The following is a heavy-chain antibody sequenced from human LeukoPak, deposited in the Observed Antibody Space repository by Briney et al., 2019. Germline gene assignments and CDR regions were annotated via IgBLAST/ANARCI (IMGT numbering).Heavy chain of an antibody. CDR1: GYSFTSYW. D-gene: IGHD2-15*01. V-gene: IGHV5-51*01. CDR2: IYPGDSDT. Sequence: GESLKISRKGSGYSFTSYWIGLGRQMPGKGLGLVGIIYPGDSDTRYSPSFQGQVTISADKSISTVYLQWSSLKASDTAMYYCARLHSFYCSGGSCYSGAPFDPWGQGTLVTVSS. J-gene: IGHJ5*02. CDR3: ARLHSFYCSGGSCYSGAPFDP.